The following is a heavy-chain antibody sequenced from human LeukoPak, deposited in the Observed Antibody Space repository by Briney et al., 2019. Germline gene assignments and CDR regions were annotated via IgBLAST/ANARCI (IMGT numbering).Heavy chain of an antibody. D-gene: IGHD3-10*01. CDR3: ARETVRGFFDY. V-gene: IGHV3-53*01. CDR1: GFTVSSNY. Sequence: GGSLRLSCAASGFTVSSNYMSWVRQAPGKGLEWVSVIYSGGSTYYADSVKGRFTISRDNSKNTLYLQMNSLRAEDTAVYYCARETVRGFFDYWGQGTLVTVSS. J-gene: IGHJ4*02. CDR2: IYSGGST.